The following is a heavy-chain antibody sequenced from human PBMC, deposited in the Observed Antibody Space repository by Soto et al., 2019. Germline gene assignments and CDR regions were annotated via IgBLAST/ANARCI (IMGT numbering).Heavy chain of an antibody. Sequence: GGSLRLSCTASGFKFEDYAMHWVRQAPGKGLEWVSGISWSSNIIEYADSVRGRFAIARDNGKNALYLQMNSLRPEDTAFYYCAKGPYSSGWYWDHWGQGTLVTVS. CDR3: AKGPYSSGWYWDH. J-gene: IGHJ4*02. V-gene: IGHV3-9*01. D-gene: IGHD6-19*01. CDR2: ISWSSNII. CDR1: GFKFEDYA.